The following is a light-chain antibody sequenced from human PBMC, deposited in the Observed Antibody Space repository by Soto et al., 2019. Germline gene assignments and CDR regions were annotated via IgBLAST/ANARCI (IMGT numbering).Light chain of an antibody. CDR1: QAIRVD. CDR3: LQDYNYPWT. V-gene: IGKV1-6*01. CDR2: AAS. Sequence: IEMTQSPSSPSASVGDRVTITCRASQAIRVDLAWYQQKPGKAPKLLIYAASSLHSGVPSRFSGSGSGTDFTLTISSLQPEDFATYYCLQDYNYPWTFGQGTKVDIK. J-gene: IGKJ1*01.